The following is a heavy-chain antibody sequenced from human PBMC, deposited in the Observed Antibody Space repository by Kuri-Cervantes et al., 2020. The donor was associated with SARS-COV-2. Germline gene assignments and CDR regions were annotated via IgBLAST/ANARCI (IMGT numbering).Heavy chain of an antibody. D-gene: IGHD2-2*01. V-gene: IGHV1-2*02. CDR2: INPNSGGT. Sequence: ASVKVSCKASGGTFSSYAISWVRQAPGQGLEWMGWINPNSGGTNYAQKFQGRVTMTRDTSISTAYMELSRLRSDDTAVYYCARDYCSSTSCYVSYYYYGMDVWGQGTTVTVSS. CDR3: ARDYCSSTSCYVSYYYYGMDV. J-gene: IGHJ6*02. CDR1: GGTFSSYA.